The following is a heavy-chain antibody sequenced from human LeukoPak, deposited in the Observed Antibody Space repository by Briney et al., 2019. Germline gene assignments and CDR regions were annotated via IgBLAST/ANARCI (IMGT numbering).Heavy chain of an antibody. D-gene: IGHD6-13*01. CDR2: IYPGDSDT. J-gene: IGHJ4*02. Sequence: GESLQISCKGSGYSFTSYWIGWVRQMPGKGLEWMGIIYPGDSDTGYSPSFQGQVTISADKSISTAYLQWSSLKASDTAMYYCARQTSPPTRRLILAAAGGYWGQGTLVTVSS. V-gene: IGHV5-51*01. CDR3: ARQTSPPTRRLILAAAGGY. CDR1: GYSFTSYW.